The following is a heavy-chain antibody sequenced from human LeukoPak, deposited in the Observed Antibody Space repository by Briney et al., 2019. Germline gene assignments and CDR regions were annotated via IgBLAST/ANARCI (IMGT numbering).Heavy chain of an antibody. Sequence: AGGSLRLSCAASGFTFSSYAMSWVRQAPGKGLEWASAISGSGGSTYYADSVKGRFTISRDNSKNTLYLQMNSLRAEDTAVYYCAKRQYQLPYFDYWGQGTLVTVSS. CDR1: GFTFSSYA. CDR2: ISGSGGST. D-gene: IGHD2-2*01. V-gene: IGHV3-23*01. CDR3: AKRQYQLPYFDY. J-gene: IGHJ4*02.